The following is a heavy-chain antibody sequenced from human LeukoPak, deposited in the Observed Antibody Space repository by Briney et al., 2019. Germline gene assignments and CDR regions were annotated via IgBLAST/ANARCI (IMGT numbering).Heavy chain of an antibody. D-gene: IGHD6-6*01. J-gene: IGHJ5*02. CDR3: ARSIAANGADWFDP. Sequence: PGGSLRLSCAASGFTFSSYSMNWVRQAPGKGLEWVSSISSSSSYIYYADSVKGRFTISRDNSKNTLYLQMNSLRAEDTAVYYCARSIAANGADWFDPWGQGTLVTVSS. CDR1: GFTFSSYS. CDR2: ISSSSSYI. V-gene: IGHV3-21*01.